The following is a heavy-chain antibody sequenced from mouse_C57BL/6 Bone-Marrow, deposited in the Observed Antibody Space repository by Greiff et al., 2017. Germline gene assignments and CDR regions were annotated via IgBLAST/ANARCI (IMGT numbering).Heavy chain of an antibody. CDR3: TRDHYYGSSYSYFDV. V-gene: IGHV5-9-1*02. D-gene: IGHD1-1*01. CDR2: ISSGGDYI. Sequence: EVQLVESGEGLVKPGGSLKLSCAASGFTFSSYAMSWVRQTPEKRLEWVAYISSGGDYIYYADTVKGRFTISRDNARNTLYLQMSSLKSEDTAMYYCTRDHYYGSSYSYFDVWGTGTTVTVSS. J-gene: IGHJ1*03. CDR1: GFTFSSYA.